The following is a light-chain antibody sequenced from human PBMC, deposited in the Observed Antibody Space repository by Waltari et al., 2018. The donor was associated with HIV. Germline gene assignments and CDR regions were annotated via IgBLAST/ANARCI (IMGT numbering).Light chain of an antibody. CDR2: DVN. Sequence: QSALTQPRSVSGSPAQSVTISCTGTSSDVGASNHVSWYQQHPGKAPKLMIYDVNKRPSGVPDRFSGSKSGNTASLTISGLQAEDEADYYCCSYAGSYTYVFGTGTKVTVL. V-gene: IGLV2-11*01. CDR3: CSYAGSYTYV. J-gene: IGLJ1*01. CDR1: SSDVGASNH.